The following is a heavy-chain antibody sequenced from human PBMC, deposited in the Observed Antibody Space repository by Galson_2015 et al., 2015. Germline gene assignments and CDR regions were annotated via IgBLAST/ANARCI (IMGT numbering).Heavy chain of an antibody. CDR3: ARDLGYCSSTSCYGEGEYGMDV. CDR2: ISYDGSNK. V-gene: IGHV3-30*12. CDR1: GFTFSSYG. J-gene: IGHJ6*02. D-gene: IGHD2-2*01. Sequence: SLRLSCAASGFTFSSYGMHWVRQAPGKGLEWVAVISYDGSNKYYADSVKGRFTISRDNSKNSLYLQMNSLRDEDTAVYYCARDLGYCSSTSCYGEGEYGMDVWGQGTTVTVSS.